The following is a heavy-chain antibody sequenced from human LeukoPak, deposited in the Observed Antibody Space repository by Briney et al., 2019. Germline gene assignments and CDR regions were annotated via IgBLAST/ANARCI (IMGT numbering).Heavy chain of an antibody. V-gene: IGHV4-30-4*07. CDR2: IDYRGST. CDR3: ARTSIAARRANAFDI. CDR1: GGSISSGGYS. J-gene: IGHJ3*02. D-gene: IGHD6-6*01. Sequence: SQTLSLTCAVSGGSISSGGYSWSWIRQPPGKGLEWIAYIDYRGSTTYNPSLKSRVTISVDTSRNQFSLKLSSVTAADTAVYYCARTSIAARRANAFDIWGQGTMVTVSS.